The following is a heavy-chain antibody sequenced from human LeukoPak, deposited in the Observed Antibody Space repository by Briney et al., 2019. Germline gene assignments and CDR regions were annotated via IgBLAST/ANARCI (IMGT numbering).Heavy chain of an antibody. Sequence: QAGGSLRLSCVASGFTFVHFSMHWVRQAPGKGLEWVAFVSGEQTDKYYADSVKGRFTISRDNSRNTLFLEMNSLRPDDTAVYYCARDQPGTYTMSSTWGQGTLVTVSS. CDR3: ARDQPGTYTMSST. CDR2: VSGEQTDK. V-gene: IGHV3-30*04. J-gene: IGHJ5*02. D-gene: IGHD7-27*01. CDR1: GFTFVHFS.